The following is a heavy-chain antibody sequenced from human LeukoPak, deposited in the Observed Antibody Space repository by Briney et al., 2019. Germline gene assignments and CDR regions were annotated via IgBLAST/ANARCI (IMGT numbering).Heavy chain of an antibody. CDR3: ARSGYSYGSAPYYYYYMDV. V-gene: IGHV1-69*06. J-gene: IGHJ6*03. Sequence: ASVKVSCKASGGTFSSYAISWVRQAPGQGLEWMGGIIPIFGTANYAQKFQGRVTITADKSTSTAYMELSSLRSEDTAVYYCARSGYSYGSAPYYYYYMDVWGKGTTVTVSS. CDR1: GGTFSSYA. D-gene: IGHD5-18*01. CDR2: IIPIFGTA.